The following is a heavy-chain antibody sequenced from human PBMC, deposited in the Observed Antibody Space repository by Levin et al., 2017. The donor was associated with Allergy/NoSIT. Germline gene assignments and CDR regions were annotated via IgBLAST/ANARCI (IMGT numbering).Heavy chain of an antibody. D-gene: IGHD3-3*01. V-gene: IGHV3-30-3*01. J-gene: IGHJ4*02. CDR2: ISYDGSNK. Sequence: PGGSLRLSCAASGFTFSSYAMHWVRQAPGKGLEWVAVISYDGSNKYYADSVKGRFTISRDNSKNTLYLQMNSLRAEDTAVYYCARDQYYDFWSGYYGPPGGTYLQAGIDYWGQGTLVTVSS. CDR1: GFTFSSYA. CDR3: ARDQYYDFWSGYYGPPGGTYLQAGIDY.